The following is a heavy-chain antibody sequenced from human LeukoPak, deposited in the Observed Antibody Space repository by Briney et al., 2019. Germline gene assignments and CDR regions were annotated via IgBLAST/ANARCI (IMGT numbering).Heavy chain of an antibody. J-gene: IGHJ4*02. D-gene: IGHD2/OR15-2a*01. CDR3: ARGIIAFDH. V-gene: IGHV3-23*01. Sequence: GGSLRLSCAASGFTFSNYAMSWVRQAPGKGLEWVSTIHGSGVSTYYADSVKGRFTISRDNSKNTLYLQMNSLRAEDTAVYYCARGIIAFDHWGQGTQVTVSS. CDR1: GFTFSNYA. CDR2: IHGSGVST.